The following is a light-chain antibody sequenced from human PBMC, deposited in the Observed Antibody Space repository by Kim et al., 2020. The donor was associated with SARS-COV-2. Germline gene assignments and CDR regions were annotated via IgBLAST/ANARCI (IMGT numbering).Light chain of an antibody. V-gene: IGKV1-39*01. Sequence: DIELTQSPATLSVSPGDRVTLSCRASQSISSYLNWYQQKPGKAPMLLIYAASSLQSGIPSRFSGSGSGTDFTLTISSLEPEDFAIYYCQQSYNTPLTFGAGTKVDIK. CDR2: AAS. J-gene: IGKJ3*01. CDR3: QQSYNTPLT. CDR1: QSISSY.